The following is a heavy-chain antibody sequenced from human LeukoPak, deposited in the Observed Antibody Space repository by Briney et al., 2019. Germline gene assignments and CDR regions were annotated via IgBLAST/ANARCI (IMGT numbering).Heavy chain of an antibody. CDR3: ARENIVVVTAIRDAFDI. Sequence: PGVSLSLSCAASGFTFSNYVMNRVRQAPGKGLEWVSYISSGSSTIYYADSVKGRFTISRDNAKNSLCLQMNSLRDEDTAVYYCARENIVVVTAIRDAFDIWGQGTMVTVSS. V-gene: IGHV3-48*02. J-gene: IGHJ3*02. CDR2: ISSGSSTI. CDR1: GFTFSNYV. D-gene: IGHD2-21*02.